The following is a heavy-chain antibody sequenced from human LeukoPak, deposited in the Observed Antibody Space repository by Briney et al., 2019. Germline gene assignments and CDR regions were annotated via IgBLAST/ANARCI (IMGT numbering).Heavy chain of an antibody. CDR2: TSSSGYTT. D-gene: IGHD2-2*01. J-gene: IGHJ6*03. CDR1: GFTFSNYA. Sequence: AGPLRLSCAVSGFTFSNYAMTWVRQAPGKGLEWVSTTSSSGYTTYDADSVRGRFAISRDNSKNTLYLQMNSLRADDTAVYYCARIPTYQPLLAPSYYTMDVWGKGTTVTVSS. CDR3: ARIPTYQPLLAPSYYTMDV. V-gene: IGHV3-23*01.